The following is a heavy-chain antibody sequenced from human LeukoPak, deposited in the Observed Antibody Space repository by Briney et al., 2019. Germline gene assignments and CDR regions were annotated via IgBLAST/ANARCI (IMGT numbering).Heavy chain of an antibody. Sequence: SETLSLTCTVSGGSISSSSYYWGWLRQPPGKGLEWIGSIYYSGSTNYNPSLKSRATISVDTSKNQFSMKLSSVTAADTAVYYCAREGRYSDIDRLDPWGQGTLVTVSS. V-gene: IGHV4-39*07. J-gene: IGHJ5*02. CDR3: AREGRYSDIDRLDP. CDR1: GGSISSSSYY. D-gene: IGHD3-9*01. CDR2: IYYSGST.